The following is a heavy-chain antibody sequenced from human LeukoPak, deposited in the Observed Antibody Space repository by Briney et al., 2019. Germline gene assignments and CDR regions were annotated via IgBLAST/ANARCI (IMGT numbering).Heavy chain of an antibody. CDR3: GRGSGWYPH. Sequence: SETLSLTCSVSGGSVGSNYWSWVRQPPGKGLEWIGHISYSGDTKYNPSLKSRLSMSVDTSKNQCSLMLTSVTAADTAVYYWGRGSGWYPHWGQGPRVTVS. V-gene: IGHV4-59*02. D-gene: IGHD6-19*01. CDR1: GGSVGSNY. J-gene: IGHJ1*01. CDR2: ISYSGDT.